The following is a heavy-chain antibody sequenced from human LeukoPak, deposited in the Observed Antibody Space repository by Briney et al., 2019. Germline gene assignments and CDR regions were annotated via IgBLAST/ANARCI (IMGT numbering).Heavy chain of an antibody. CDR3: AKRGSDPYSLDY. CDR2: ISYDGSNK. CDR1: GFTFSSYG. V-gene: IGHV3-30*18. J-gene: IGHJ4*02. D-gene: IGHD2-21*01. Sequence: GRSLRLSCAASGFTFSSYGMHWVRQAPGKGLEWVAVISYDGSNKYYADSVKGRFTISRDNSKNTLYLQMNSLRAEDTAVYYCAKRGSDPYSLDYWGQGTLVTVSS.